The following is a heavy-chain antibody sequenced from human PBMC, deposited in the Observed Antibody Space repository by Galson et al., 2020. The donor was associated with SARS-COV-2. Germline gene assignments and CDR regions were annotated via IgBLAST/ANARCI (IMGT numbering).Heavy chain of an antibody. CDR1: GYTFIGYY. V-gene: IGHV1-2*06. J-gene: IGHJ6*03. D-gene: IGHD6-13*01. Sequence: ASVKVSCKASGYTFIGYYMHWVRQAPGQGLAWMGRINPNSGGTNYAQNFQGRVTMTRDTSISTAYMELSRLKSGDTAVYYCARVGIEAAGTWGYYYYYHLDVWGKGTTVTISS. CDR2: INPNSGGT. CDR3: ARVGIEAAGTWGYYYYYHLDV.